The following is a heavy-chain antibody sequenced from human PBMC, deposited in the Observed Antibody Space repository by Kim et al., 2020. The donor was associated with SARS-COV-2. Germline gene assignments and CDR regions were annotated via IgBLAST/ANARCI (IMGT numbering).Heavy chain of an antibody. D-gene: IGHD6-13*01. Sequence: SETLSLTCTVSGGSISSYYWSWIRQPPGKGLEWIGYIYYSGSTNYNPSLKSRVTISVDTSKNQFSLKLSSVTAADTAVYYCASIAAAGTGYYYYMDVWGKGTTVTVSS. CDR1: GGSISSYY. J-gene: IGHJ6*03. V-gene: IGHV4-59*01. CDR3: ASIAAAGTGYYYYMDV. CDR2: IYYSGST.